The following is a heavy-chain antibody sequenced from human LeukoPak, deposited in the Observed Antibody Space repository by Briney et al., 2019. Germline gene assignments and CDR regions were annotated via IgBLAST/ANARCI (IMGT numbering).Heavy chain of an antibody. CDR3: ARAPLRYCSGGSCYSDFDY. J-gene: IGHJ4*02. Sequence: PSETLSLTCTVSGGSINSYYWSWIRQPAGKGLEWIGRIYTSGSTNYNPSLKSRVTISLDKSKNQFSLHLSSVPAADTAVYYCARAPLRYCSGGSCYSDFDYWGQGTLVTVSS. D-gene: IGHD2-15*01. CDR1: GGSINSYY. CDR2: IYTSGST. V-gene: IGHV4-4*07.